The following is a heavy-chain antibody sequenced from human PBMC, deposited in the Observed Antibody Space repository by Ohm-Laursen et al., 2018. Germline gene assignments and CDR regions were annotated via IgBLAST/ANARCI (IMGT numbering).Heavy chain of an antibody. CDR3: ARDPTFHAFDI. D-gene: IGHD2/OR15-2a*01. J-gene: IGHJ3*02. CDR1: GFIFSNYW. Sequence: SLGLSCAASGFIFSNYWMTWVRQAPGKGLEWVANIRKDGGETYYVDSVKGRFTISRDNAKNSLYLQINSLKGEDTAVYFCARDPTFHAFDIWGQGTMVTVSS. V-gene: IGHV3-7*01. CDR2: IRKDGGET.